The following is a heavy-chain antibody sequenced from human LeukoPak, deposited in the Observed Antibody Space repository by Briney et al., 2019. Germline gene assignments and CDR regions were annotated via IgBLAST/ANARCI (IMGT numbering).Heavy chain of an antibody. V-gene: IGHV4-38-2*02. D-gene: IGHD3-10*01. CDR2: IYHSGRT. Sequence: SETLSLTCTVSGYSISSGYYWGWIRQPPGKGLEWIGSIYHSGRTFYNPSLKSRVTISVDTSKNQFSLKLTSVTAADTAVYYCARDTGSGLGYWGQGTLVTVSS. CDR1: GYSISSGYY. CDR3: ARDTGSGLGY. J-gene: IGHJ4*02.